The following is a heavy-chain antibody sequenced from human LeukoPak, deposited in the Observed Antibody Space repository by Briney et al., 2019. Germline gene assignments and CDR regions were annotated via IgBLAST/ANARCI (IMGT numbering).Heavy chain of an antibody. V-gene: IGHV3-48*03. J-gene: IGHJ4*02. D-gene: IGHD3-10*01. CDR2: ISSSGSTI. CDR3: ARVGVRGVSTFDY. Sequence: GGSLRLSCAASGFTFSSYEMNWVRQAPGKGLEWVSHISSSGSTIYDADPVKGRFTISRDNAKNSLYLQMNSLRAEDTAVYYCARVGVRGVSTFDYWGQGILVTVSS. CDR1: GFTFSSYE.